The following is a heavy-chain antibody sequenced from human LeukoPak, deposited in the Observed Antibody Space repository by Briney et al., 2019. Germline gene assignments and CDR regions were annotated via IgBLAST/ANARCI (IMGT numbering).Heavy chain of an antibody. V-gene: IGHV1-18*01. Sequence: ASVKVSCKASGYTFTTYGISWVRQAPGQGLEWMGWISAYSGSTSYAQNLQGRVTMTTDTSTSTAYMELRSLRSDDTAVYYCARGDYYDSSAYRYYDAFDIWGQGTMVTVSS. CDR2: ISAYSGST. CDR3: ARGDYYDSSAYRYYDAFDI. D-gene: IGHD3-22*01. CDR1: GYTFTTYG. J-gene: IGHJ3*02.